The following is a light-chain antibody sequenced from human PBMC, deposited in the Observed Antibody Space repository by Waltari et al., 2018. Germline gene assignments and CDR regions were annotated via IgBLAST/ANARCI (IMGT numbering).Light chain of an antibody. Sequence: QSALTQPASVTGSPGQSITISCTGHSRDVGGANYVSWFQQQPGRATKLMIYDVSKRPSGVSNRFSGSKSGNAASLTISGLQAEDEADYYCSSYTSISTVVFGVGTKVTVL. J-gene: IGLJ3*02. V-gene: IGLV2-14*01. CDR1: SRDVGGANY. CDR3: SSYTSISTVV. CDR2: DVS.